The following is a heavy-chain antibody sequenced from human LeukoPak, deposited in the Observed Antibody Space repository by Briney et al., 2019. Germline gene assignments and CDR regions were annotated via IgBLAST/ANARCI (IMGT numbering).Heavy chain of an antibody. D-gene: IGHD3-10*01. CDR1: GGSFSGHY. J-gene: IGHJ5*02. CDR3: ARLITPTSGSNWFDP. V-gene: IGHV4-34*01. Sequence: PSETLSLTCAVYGGSFSGHYWSWIRQPPGKGLEWIGEITNSGTTNYNPSLESRLTMSIDTSRNQFSLKLSSVTAADTAVYYCARLITPTSGSNWFDPWARAPWSPSPQ. CDR2: ITNSGTT.